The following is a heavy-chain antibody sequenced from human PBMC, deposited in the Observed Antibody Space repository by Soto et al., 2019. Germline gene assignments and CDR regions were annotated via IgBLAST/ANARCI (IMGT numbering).Heavy chain of an antibody. V-gene: IGHV1-18*01. D-gene: IGHD2-15*01. CDR1: GYTFTSYG. CDR3: ARDCARRGSCYWGIDY. J-gene: IGHJ4*02. CDR2: ISAYNGNT. Sequence: ASVKVSCKASGYTFTSYGISWVRQAPGQGLEWMGWISAYNGNTNYAQKLQGRVTMTTDTSTSTAYMELRSLRSDDTAVYYCARDCARRGSCYWGIDYWGQGTLVTVPS.